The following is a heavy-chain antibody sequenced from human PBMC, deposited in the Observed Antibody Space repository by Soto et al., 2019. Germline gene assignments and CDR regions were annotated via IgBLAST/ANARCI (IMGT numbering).Heavy chain of an antibody. CDR2: IYYSGST. CDR1: GGSISSSSYY. V-gene: IGHV4-39*01. D-gene: IGHD2-2*01. J-gene: IGHJ3*02. Sequence: QLQLQESGPGLVKPSETLSLTCTVSGGSISSSSYYWGWIRQPPGKGLEWIGSIYYSGSTYYNPSLKSRVTISVDTSKNQFSLKLSSVTAADTAVYYCAIPPGDIVVVPAANDAFDIWGQGTMVTFSS. CDR3: AIPPGDIVVVPAANDAFDI.